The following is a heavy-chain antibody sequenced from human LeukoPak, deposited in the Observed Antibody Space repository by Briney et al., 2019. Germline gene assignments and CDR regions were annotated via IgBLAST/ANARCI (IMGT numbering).Heavy chain of an antibody. D-gene: IGHD6-6*01. J-gene: IGHJ6*04. CDR2: ISSSSTI. V-gene: IGHV3-48*04. CDR3: ARDIAARAMDV. CDR1: GFTFSSYS. Sequence: GGSLRLSCAASGFTFSSYSMNWVRQAPGKGLEWVSYISSSSTIYYADSVKGRFTISRDNAKNSLYLQMNSLRAEDTAVYYCARDIAARAMDVWGKGTTVTVSS.